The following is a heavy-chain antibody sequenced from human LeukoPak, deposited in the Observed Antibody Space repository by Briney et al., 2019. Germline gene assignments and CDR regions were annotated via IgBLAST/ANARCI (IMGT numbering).Heavy chain of an antibody. V-gene: IGHV1-69*01. J-gene: IGHJ3*02. CDR1: GGTFSSYA. CDR2: IIPIFGTA. D-gene: IGHD2-2*01. Sequence: SVKVSCKASGGTFSSYAISWVRQAPGQGLEWMGGIIPIFGTANYAQKFQGGVTITADESTSTAYMELSSLRSEDTAVYYCARTGKMTVPAAKVDAFDIWGQGTMVTVSS. CDR3: ARTGKMTVPAAKVDAFDI.